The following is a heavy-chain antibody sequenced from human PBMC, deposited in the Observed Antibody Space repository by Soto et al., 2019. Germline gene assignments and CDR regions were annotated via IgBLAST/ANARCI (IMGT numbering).Heavy chain of an antibody. Sequence: SETLSLTCTVSGGSISSGGYYWSWIRQHPGKGLEWIGYIYYSGSTYYNPSLKSRVTISVDTSKNQFSLKLSSVTAADTAVYYCARVGVRLGRIAARPQADPYYYAMDVWGQGTTVTVSS. J-gene: IGHJ6*02. CDR1: GGSISSGGYY. CDR2: IYYSGST. V-gene: IGHV4-31*03. D-gene: IGHD6-6*01. CDR3: ARVGVRLGRIAARPQADPYYYAMDV.